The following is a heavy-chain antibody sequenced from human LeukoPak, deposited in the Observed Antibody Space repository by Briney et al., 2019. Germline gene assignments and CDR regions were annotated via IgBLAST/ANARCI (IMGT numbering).Heavy chain of an antibody. D-gene: IGHD3-16*01. CDR1: GFTFSSYA. V-gene: IGHV3-30-3*01. CDR3: ARGEGGWPIQH. J-gene: IGHJ1*01. Sequence: GGSLRLSCAASGFTFSSYAMHWVRQAPGEGLEWVAVIPYDGSNKYYADSVKGRFTISRDNSKNTLYLQMNSLRAEDTAVYYCARGEGGWPIQHWGQGTLVTVSS. CDR2: IPYDGSNK.